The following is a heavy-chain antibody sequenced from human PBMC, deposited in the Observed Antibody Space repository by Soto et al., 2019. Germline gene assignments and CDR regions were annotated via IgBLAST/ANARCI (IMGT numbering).Heavy chain of an antibody. CDR2: ISGSGGRA. V-gene: IGHV3-23*01. J-gene: IGHJ4*02. D-gene: IGHD3-16*01. Sequence: EVQLLDSGGGLVQPGGSLRLSCAASGFTFSNYAMTWVRQGPGKGLEWVSGISGSGGRAYYADSGKGRFTTSRANSKSTLYLQMNSLRAEDTAVYYCAKAYFVWSSEQPYYFDYWGQGTLVTVSS. CDR1: GFTFSNYA. CDR3: AKAYFVWSSEQPYYFDY.